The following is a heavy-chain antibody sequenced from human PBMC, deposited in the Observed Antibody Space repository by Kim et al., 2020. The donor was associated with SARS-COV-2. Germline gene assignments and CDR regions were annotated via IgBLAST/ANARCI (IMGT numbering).Heavy chain of an antibody. D-gene: IGHD3-16*01. Sequence: GGSLRLSCAASGFTFSSYSMNWVRQAPGKGLEWVSSISSSSSYIYYADSVKGRFTISRDNAKNSLYLQMNSLRAEDTAVYYCARDRRPYDGYNRGILGYWGQGTLVTVSS. CDR2: ISSSSSYI. CDR1: GFTFSSYS. J-gene: IGHJ4*02. CDR3: ARDRRPYDGYNRGILGY. V-gene: IGHV3-21*01.